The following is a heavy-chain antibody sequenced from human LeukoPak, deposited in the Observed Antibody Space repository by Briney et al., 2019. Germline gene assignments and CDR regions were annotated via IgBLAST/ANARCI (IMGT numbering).Heavy chain of an antibody. CDR1: GFPLNSYT. J-gene: IGHJ4*02. CDR2: ISYDGSNK. Sequence: PGRSLRLSCSASGFPLNSYTMHWVRQAPGKGLEWVAVISYDGSNKYYADSVKGRFTISRDNSKKTLYLQMNSLRAEDTAVYYCAKDRDTYYYDSSGYPTDYWGQGTLVTASS. V-gene: IGHV3-30*04. D-gene: IGHD3-22*01. CDR3: AKDRDTYYYDSSGYPTDY.